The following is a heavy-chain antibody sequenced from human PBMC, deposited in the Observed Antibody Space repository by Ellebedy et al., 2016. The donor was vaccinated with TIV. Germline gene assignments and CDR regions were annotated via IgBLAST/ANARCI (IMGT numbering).Heavy chain of an antibody. CDR1: GYTFTSYG. CDR2: IIPIFGTA. Sequence: AASVKVSCKASGYTFTSYGISWVRQAPGQGLEWMGGIIPIFGTANYAQKFQGRVTITADESTSTAYMELSSLRSEDTAVYYCARAVTVYYYYGMDVWGQGTTVTVSS. V-gene: IGHV1-69*13. J-gene: IGHJ6*02. D-gene: IGHD4-23*01. CDR3: ARAVTVYYYYGMDV.